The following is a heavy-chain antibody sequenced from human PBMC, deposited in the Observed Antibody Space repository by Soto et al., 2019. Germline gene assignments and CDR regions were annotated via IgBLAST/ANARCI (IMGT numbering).Heavy chain of an antibody. D-gene: IGHD3-10*01. J-gene: IGHJ6*02. V-gene: IGHV3-21*01. CDR1: GFTFSSYS. Sequence: GGSLRLSCAASGFTFSSYSMNWVRQAPGKGLEWVSSISSSSSYIYYADSVKGRFTISRDNAKNSLHLQMNSLRAEDTAVYYCARRRFGEPNTDWNRKDVWGQGTTVTVSS. CDR3: ARRRFGEPNTDWNRKDV. CDR2: ISSSSSYI.